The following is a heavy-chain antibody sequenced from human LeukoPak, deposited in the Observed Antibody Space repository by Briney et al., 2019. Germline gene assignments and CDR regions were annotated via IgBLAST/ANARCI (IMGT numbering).Heavy chain of an antibody. Sequence: SETLSLTCAVYGGSFSGYYWSWIRQPPGKGLEWIGEINHSGSTNYNPSLKSRVTISVGTSKNQFSLKLSSVTAADTAVYYCARAAYTIDYWGQGTLVTVSS. D-gene: IGHD4-11*01. CDR1: GGSFSGYY. CDR2: INHSGST. V-gene: IGHV4-34*01. J-gene: IGHJ4*02. CDR3: ARAAYTIDY.